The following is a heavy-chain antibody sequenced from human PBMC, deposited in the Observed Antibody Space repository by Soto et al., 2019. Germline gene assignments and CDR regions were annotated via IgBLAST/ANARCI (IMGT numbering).Heavy chain of an antibody. CDR1: GYAFTTYG. Sequence: QVHLVQSGAEVKKPGASVKVSCKGSGYAFTTYGITWVRQAPGQGLEWMGWISAHNGNTNYAQKLQGRVTVTRDTSTSTAYMKLRSPRSDDTAVYYCARGRYGDYWGQGALVTVSS. CDR3: ARGRYGDY. D-gene: IGHD1-1*01. J-gene: IGHJ4*02. CDR2: ISAHNGNT. V-gene: IGHV1-18*01.